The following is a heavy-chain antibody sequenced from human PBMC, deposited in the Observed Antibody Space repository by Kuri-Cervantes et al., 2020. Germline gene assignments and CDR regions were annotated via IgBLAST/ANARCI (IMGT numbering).Heavy chain of an antibody. D-gene: IGHD3-22*01. Sequence: GESLKISCAASGFTFSSYGMHWVRQAPGKGLEWVANIKQDGSEKYYVDSVKGRFTISRDNAKNSLYLQMNSLRAEDTAVYYCARDLNYYDSSGYSIWGQGTLVTVSS. J-gene: IGHJ4*02. V-gene: IGHV3-7*01. CDR1: GFTFSSYG. CDR2: IKQDGSEK. CDR3: ARDLNYYDSSGYSI.